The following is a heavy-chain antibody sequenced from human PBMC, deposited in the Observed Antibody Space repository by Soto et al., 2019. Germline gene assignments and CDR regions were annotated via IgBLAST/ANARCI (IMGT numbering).Heavy chain of an antibody. Sequence: QVQLVESGGGLVKPGGSLRLTCAASGFTFSDFYMSWIRQAPGKGLEWVSYISGGGAYTNYADSVKGRFTISRDNAKNSVYLQMNSLRAEDSAVYYCARGLPGYQFDFWGQGTLVTVSS. CDR1: GFTFSDFY. CDR2: ISGGGAYT. J-gene: IGHJ4*02. V-gene: IGHV3-11*05. D-gene: IGHD5-12*01. CDR3: ARGLPGYQFDF.